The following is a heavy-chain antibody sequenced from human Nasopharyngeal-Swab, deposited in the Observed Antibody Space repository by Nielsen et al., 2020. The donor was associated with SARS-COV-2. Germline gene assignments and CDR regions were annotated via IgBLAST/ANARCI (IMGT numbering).Heavy chain of an antibody. CDR1: GYSFTSYW. Sequence: GGSLRLPCKGSGYSFTSYWIGWVRQMPGKGLEWMGIIYPGDSDTRYSPSFQGQVTISADKSISTAYLQWSSLKASDTAMYYCARLRQQLVIGAFDIWGRGTMVTVSS. V-gene: IGHV5-51*01. CDR3: ARLRQQLVIGAFDI. J-gene: IGHJ3*02. D-gene: IGHD6-13*01. CDR2: IYPGDSDT.